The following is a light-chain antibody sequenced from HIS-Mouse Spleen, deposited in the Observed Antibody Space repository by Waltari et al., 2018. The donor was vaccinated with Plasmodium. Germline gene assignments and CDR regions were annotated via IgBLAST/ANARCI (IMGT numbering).Light chain of an antibody. J-gene: IGLJ3*02. Sequence: SYELTQPPAVSVSPGQTARITCSGDALPKKYAYWYQQQAGHAPVLVIDEDSKRPSGSPGRFSGSSSGTMATLTIRWAQVEDEADYYCYSTDSSGNHRVFGGGTKLTVL. V-gene: IGLV3-10*01. CDR3: YSTDSSGNHRV. CDR2: EDS. CDR1: ALPKKY.